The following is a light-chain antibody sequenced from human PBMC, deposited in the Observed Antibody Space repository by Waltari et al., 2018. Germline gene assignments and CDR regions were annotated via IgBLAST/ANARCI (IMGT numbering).Light chain of an antibody. Sequence: DIQMTQSPSSVSASVGDRVIITCRASQVIIRWLAWYQQKPGEAPKFLIYDASTLQSGVPSRFSGSGSGKEYTLTISSLQPEDFATYYCQQADRFPLTFGGGTKIEI. CDR3: QQADRFPLT. J-gene: IGKJ4*01. CDR2: DAS. CDR1: QVIIRW. V-gene: IGKV1-12*01.